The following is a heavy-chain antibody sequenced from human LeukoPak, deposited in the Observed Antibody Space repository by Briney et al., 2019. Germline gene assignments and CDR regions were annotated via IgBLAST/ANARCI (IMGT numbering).Heavy chain of an antibody. J-gene: IGHJ6*02. CDR3: ARGAIAAAGTSRRSHYYYGMDV. V-gene: IGHV1-18*01. D-gene: IGHD6-13*01. CDR1: GYTFRSYG. Sequence: ASVKVSCKASGYTFRSYGISWVRQAPGQGLEWMGWITDYNGNTNYAQKLQDRVTMTTDTSMSTAYMELRSLRSDDTAVYYCARGAIAAAGTSRRSHYYYGMDVWGQGTTVTVSS. CDR2: ITDYNGNT.